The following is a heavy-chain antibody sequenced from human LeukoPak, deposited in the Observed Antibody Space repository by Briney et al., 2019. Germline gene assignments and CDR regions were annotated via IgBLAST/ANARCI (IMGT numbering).Heavy chain of an antibody. J-gene: IGHJ4*02. Sequence: GGSLGLSCAASGFTFSSYSMNWVRQAPGKGLEWVSSISSSSSYIYYADSVKGRFTISRDNAKNSLYLQMNTLRAEDTAVYYCARDSPDYGDYVPFDYWGQGTLVTVSS. D-gene: IGHD4-17*01. CDR2: ISSSSSYI. CDR1: GFTFSSYS. CDR3: ARDSPDYGDYVPFDY. V-gene: IGHV3-21*01.